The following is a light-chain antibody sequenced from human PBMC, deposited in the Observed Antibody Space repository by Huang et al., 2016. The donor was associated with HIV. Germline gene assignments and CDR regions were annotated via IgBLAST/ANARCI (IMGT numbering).Light chain of an antibody. CDR1: QSVSRTN. V-gene: IGKV3-20*01. CDR2: GAS. J-gene: IGKJ2*01. Sequence: EIVLTQSPGTLSLFPGERATLSCRASQSVSRTNLTWYQQKPGQSPRLLIYGASSRATCIPDRFRGSGSGTDFTLTISILEPEDFAVYYCQQYGNSPPLYTFGQGTKLEIK. CDR3: QQYGNSPPLYT.